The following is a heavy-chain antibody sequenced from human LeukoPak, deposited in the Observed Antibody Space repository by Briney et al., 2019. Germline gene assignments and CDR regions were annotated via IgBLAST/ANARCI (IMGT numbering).Heavy chain of an antibody. CDR3: ARAGGTRLHMDV. CDR1: GFTFSSYG. CDR2: ISYDGSNK. D-gene: IGHD1-26*01. V-gene: IGHV3-30*19. J-gene: IGHJ6*03. Sequence: PGGSLRLSCAASGFTFSSYGMHWVRQAPGKGLEWVAVISYDGSNKYYADSVKGRFTISRDNSKNTLYLQMNSLRAEDTAVYYCARAGGTRLHMDVWGKGTTVAVSS.